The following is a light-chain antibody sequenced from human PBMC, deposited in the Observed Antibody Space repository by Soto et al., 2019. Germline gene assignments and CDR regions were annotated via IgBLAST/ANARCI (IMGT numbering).Light chain of an antibody. V-gene: IGKV3-15*01. Sequence: EIVLTQSPATLSVSPGARVTLSCRASQSVDIILAWYQQKHGQAPSPLIYGASTRATDMPGTFSGRGSGTELTITISSLEPEDSEVYYCQQRHMWPITFGQGTRLEIK. J-gene: IGKJ5*01. CDR2: GAS. CDR3: QQRHMWPIT. CDR1: QSVDII.